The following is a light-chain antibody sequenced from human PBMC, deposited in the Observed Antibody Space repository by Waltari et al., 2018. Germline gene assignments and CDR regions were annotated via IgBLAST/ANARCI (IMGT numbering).Light chain of an antibody. CDR1: SSDVGGYNF. J-gene: IGLJ2*01. CDR2: DVT. Sequence: QSALPQPASVSGSPGQSITISCMGPSSDVGGYNFVPWYQQHPVKAPKLMIYDVTKRPSGVSNRFSGSKSGNTASLTISGLQAEDEADYYCCSYVGGGTLVFGGGTNVTVL. CDR3: CSYVGGGTLV. V-gene: IGLV2-23*02.